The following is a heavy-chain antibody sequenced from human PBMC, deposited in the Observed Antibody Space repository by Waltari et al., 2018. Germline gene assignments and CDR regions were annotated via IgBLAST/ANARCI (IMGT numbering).Heavy chain of an antibody. Sequence: QVQLQESGPGLVKPSETLSLTCAVSGYSISSGYYWGWIRQPPGKGLAWIGSISHSGSTSYNPSLKSRVTISVDTSKNQFSLKLSSVTAADTAVYYCARGGVVVPPGAFDIWGQGTMVTVSS. CDR1: GYSISSGYY. CDR3: ARGGVVVPPGAFDI. V-gene: IGHV4-38-2*01. J-gene: IGHJ3*02. D-gene: IGHD3-22*01. CDR2: ISHSGST.